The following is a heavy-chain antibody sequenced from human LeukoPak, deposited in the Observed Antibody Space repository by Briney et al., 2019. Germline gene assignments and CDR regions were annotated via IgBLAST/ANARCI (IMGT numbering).Heavy chain of an antibody. Sequence: GRSLRLSCAASGFTFSSYGMHWVRQAPGKGLEWVAVIWYDGSNKYYADSVKGRFTISRDNSKNTLYLQMNSLRAEDTAVYYCVRDSDTLYDYVWGTVDYWGQGTLVTVSS. D-gene: IGHD3-16*01. V-gene: IGHV3-33*01. CDR1: GFTFSSYG. J-gene: IGHJ4*02. CDR2: IWYDGSNK. CDR3: VRDSDTLYDYVWGTVDY.